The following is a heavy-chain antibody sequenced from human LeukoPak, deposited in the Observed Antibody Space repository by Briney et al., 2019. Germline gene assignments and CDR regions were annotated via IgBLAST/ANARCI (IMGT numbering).Heavy chain of an antibody. Sequence: PSETLSLTCAVSGYSISSGYYCGWIRQPPGKGLEWIGSIYHSGSTYYNPSLKSRVTISVDTSKNQFSLKLSSVTAADTAVYYCARSPERWLQLLIDYWGQGTLVTVSS. V-gene: IGHV4-38-2*01. CDR1: GYSISSGYY. CDR3: ARSPERWLQLLIDY. D-gene: IGHD5-24*01. J-gene: IGHJ4*02. CDR2: IYHSGST.